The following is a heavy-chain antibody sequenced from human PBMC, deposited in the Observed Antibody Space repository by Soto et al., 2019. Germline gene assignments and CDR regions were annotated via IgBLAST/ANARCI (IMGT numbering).Heavy chain of an antibody. CDR3: ARAAQTYYYGSGSYWKSYYYYGMDV. D-gene: IGHD3-10*01. CDR2: MYKTGST. J-gene: IGHJ6*02. CDR1: GGSISGYY. Sequence: LSLTCTVSGGSISGYYWSWIRQPPGKGLEWIGYMYKTGSTNYNPSFKSRVTISVDTSKNQFSLKLSSVTAADTAVYYCARAAQTYYYGSGSYWKSYYYYGMDVWGQGTTVTVSS. V-gene: IGHV4-59*01.